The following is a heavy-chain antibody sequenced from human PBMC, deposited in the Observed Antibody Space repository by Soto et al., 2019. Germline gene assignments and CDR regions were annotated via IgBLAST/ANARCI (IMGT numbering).Heavy chain of an antibody. V-gene: IGHV4-30-2*01. CDR3: ARASQASYNWFLPFDP. J-gene: IGHJ5*02. D-gene: IGHD1-20*01. CDR2: IYHSGST. CDR1: GGSISSGGYS. Sequence: TLSLTCAVSGGSISSGGYSWSWIRQPPGKGLEWIGYIYHSGSTYYNPSLKSRVTISVDRSKNQFSLKLSSVTAADTAVYYCARASQASYNWFLPFDPWGQGTLVTVSS.